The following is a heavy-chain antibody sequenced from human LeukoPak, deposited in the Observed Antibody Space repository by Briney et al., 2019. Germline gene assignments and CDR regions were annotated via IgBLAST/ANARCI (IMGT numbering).Heavy chain of an antibody. CDR1: GFTFSSYA. D-gene: IGHD3-3*01. CDR3: ARGYDFWSGYPTFDP. J-gene: IGHJ5*02. CDR2: ISSNGGST. V-gene: IGHV3-64*01. Sequence: GGSLRLSCAASGFTFSSYAMHWVRQAPGKGLEYLSAISSNGGSTYYANSVKGRFTISRDNSKNTLYLQMGSLRAEDMAVYYCARGYDFWSGYPTFDPWGQGTLVTVSS.